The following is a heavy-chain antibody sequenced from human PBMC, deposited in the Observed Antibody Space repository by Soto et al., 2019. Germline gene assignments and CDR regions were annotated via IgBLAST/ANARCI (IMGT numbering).Heavy chain of an antibody. Sequence: EVQLVESGGGLVQPGGSLRLSCAASGFSFSKFWMSWVRQAPGKGLVWVANIKQDGSQKYYVDSVKGRFTISRDNAKNSLYLQMNSLTADDTAVYYCARVLLYSASGRGWFDPWGQGTLVTVSS. D-gene: IGHD2-2*02. CDR3: ARVLLYSASGRGWFDP. J-gene: IGHJ5*02. CDR1: GFSFSKFW. CDR2: IKQDGSQK. V-gene: IGHV3-7*03.